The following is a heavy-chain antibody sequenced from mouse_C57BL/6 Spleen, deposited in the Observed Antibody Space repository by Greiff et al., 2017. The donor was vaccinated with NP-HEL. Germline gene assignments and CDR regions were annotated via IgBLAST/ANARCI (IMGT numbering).Heavy chain of an antibody. CDR1: GFTFSSYA. CDR2: ISDGGSYT. Sequence: EVKVIESGGGLVKPGGSLKLSCAASGFTFSSYAMSWVRQTPEKRLEWVATISDGGSYTYYPDNVKGRFTISRDNAKNNLYLQMSHLKSEDTAMYYCASRGLRRGFDYWGQGTTLTVSS. D-gene: IGHD2-2*01. CDR3: ASRGLRRGFDY. J-gene: IGHJ2*01. V-gene: IGHV5-4*03.